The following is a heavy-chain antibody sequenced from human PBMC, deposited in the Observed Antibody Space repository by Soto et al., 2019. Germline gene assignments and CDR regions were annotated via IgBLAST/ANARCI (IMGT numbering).Heavy chain of an antibody. Sequence: LRLSCAASGFTFSNAWINWFLQAPGKGLEWVGRVKSKTDGGTTDYAAPVKGRFAISRDDSKNMVYLEMNSLKTEDTAVYYCARGITMVRGVISYYFDYWGQGTLVTVSS. J-gene: IGHJ4*02. D-gene: IGHD3-10*01. CDR3: ARGITMVRGVISYYFDY. CDR2: VKSKTDGGTT. V-gene: IGHV3-15*07. CDR1: GFTFSNAW.